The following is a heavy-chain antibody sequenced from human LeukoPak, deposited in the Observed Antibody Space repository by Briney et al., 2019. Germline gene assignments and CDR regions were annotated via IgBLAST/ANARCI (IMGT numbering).Heavy chain of an antibody. Sequence: PGGSLRLSCAASGFPFSGYYMSWIRQAPGKGLEWVSYISSRGSAIYYADSVKGRFTISRDNAKNSLFLQMNSLRAEDTAVYYCARYPQGLAVAGAYFDSWGQGTLLTVSS. V-gene: IGHV3-11*01. CDR1: GFPFSGYY. CDR2: ISSRGSAI. D-gene: IGHD6-19*01. CDR3: ARYPQGLAVAGAYFDS. J-gene: IGHJ4*02.